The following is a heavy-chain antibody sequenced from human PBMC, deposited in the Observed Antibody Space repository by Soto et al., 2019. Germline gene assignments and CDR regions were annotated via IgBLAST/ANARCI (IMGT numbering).Heavy chain of an antibody. CDR2: IYPGDSDT. Sequence: GESLKISCKGSGYSITSYWIGWVRQMPGKGLEWMGIIYPGDSDTRYSPSFQGQVTISADKSISTAYLQWSSLKASDTAMYYCARAGEYSSGWWSDAFDIWGQGTMVTVSS. CDR1: GYSITSYW. CDR3: ARAGEYSSGWWSDAFDI. J-gene: IGHJ3*02. V-gene: IGHV5-51*01. D-gene: IGHD6-19*01.